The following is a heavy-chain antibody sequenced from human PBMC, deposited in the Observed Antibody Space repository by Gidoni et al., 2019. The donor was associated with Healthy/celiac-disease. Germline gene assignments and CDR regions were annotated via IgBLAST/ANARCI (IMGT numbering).Heavy chain of an antibody. J-gene: IGHJ4*02. CDR2: INHSGST. CDR3: ARGSISRTIDY. V-gene: IGHV4-34*01. CDR1: GGSFSGYY. Sequence: QVQLQQWGAGLLKPSETLSLTCAVYGGSFSGYYWSWIRQPPGKGLEWIGEINHSGSTNYNPSLKSRVTISVDTSKNQFSLKLSSVTAADTAVYYCARGSISRTIDYWGQGTLVTVSS. D-gene: IGHD3-3*02.